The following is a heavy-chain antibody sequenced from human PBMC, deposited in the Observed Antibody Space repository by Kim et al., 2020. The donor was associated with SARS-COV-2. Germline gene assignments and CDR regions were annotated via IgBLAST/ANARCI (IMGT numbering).Heavy chain of an antibody. D-gene: IGHD6-19*01. Sequence: GESLKISCKGSGYSFTTYWINWVRQMPGKGLEWMGRIDPSDSYTNYSPSFQGHVTISADKSISTAYLQWRSLKASDTAMYYCASVTGYSSDWGPRGDAFDIWGQGTMVTVSS. CDR3: ASVTGYSSDWGPRGDAFDI. J-gene: IGHJ3*02. CDR2: IDPSDSYT. CDR1: GYSFTTYW. V-gene: IGHV5-10-1*01.